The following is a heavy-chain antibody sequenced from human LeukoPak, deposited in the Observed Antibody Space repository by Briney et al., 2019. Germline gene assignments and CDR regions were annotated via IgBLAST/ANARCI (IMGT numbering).Heavy chain of an antibody. V-gene: IGHV4-34*01. CDR3: ARFPPDI. Sequence: GSLRLSCAASGFTFSSYAMSWVRQPPGKGLEWIGEINHSGSTNYNPSLKSRVTISVDTSKNQFSLKLSSVTAADTAVYYCARFPPDIWGQGTMVTVSS. J-gene: IGHJ3*02. CDR2: INHSGST. CDR1: GFTFSSYA.